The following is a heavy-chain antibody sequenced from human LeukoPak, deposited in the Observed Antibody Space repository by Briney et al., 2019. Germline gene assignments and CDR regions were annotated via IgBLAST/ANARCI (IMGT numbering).Heavy chain of an antibody. V-gene: IGHV4-4*02. CDR3: ARKNRNYYDSSGYSHVFDY. J-gene: IGHJ4*02. Sequence: PSGTLSLTCAVSGGSISSSNWWSWVRQPPGKGLEWIGEIYRSGSTNYNPSLKSRVTISVDKSKNQFSLKLSSVTAADTAVYYCARKNRNYYDSSGYSHVFDYWGQGTLVTVSS. D-gene: IGHD3-22*01. CDR1: GGSISSSNW. CDR2: IYRSGST.